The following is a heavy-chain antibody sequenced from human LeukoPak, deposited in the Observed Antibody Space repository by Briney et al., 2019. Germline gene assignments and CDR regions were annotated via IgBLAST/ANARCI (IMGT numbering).Heavy chain of an antibody. CDR3: AIDTYCSSTSCPADY. V-gene: IGHV3-7*01. Sequence: GGSLRLSCAASGFTFSSYWMSWVRQAPGTGLEWVANIKQDGSEKYYVDSVKGRFTISRDNAKNSLYLQMNSLRAEDTAVYYCAIDTYCSSTSCPADYWGQGTLVTVSS. D-gene: IGHD2-2*01. CDR1: GFTFSSYW. J-gene: IGHJ4*02. CDR2: IKQDGSEK.